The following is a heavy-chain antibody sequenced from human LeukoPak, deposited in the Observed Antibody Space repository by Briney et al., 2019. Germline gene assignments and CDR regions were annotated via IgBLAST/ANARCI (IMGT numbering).Heavy chain of an antibody. V-gene: IGHV4-38-2*01. CDR1: GGSFSAYY. CDR2: FFLKGST. D-gene: IGHD2-2*01. Sequence: PSETLSLTCAVYGGSFSAYYWGWIRQPPGKGLEWIGSFFLKGSTYYNPSLKSRVTISVDTSKDQFSLTLSSVTAADTAVYYCARVARCTSCFDVDYWGQGTLVTVSS. CDR3: ARVARCTSCFDVDY. J-gene: IGHJ4*02.